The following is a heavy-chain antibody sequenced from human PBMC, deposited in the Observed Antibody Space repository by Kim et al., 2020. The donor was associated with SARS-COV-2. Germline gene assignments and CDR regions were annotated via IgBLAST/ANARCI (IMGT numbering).Heavy chain of an antibody. V-gene: IGHV3-30*18. CDR3: AKDLDSSSWYSTYYYYYGMDV. CDR1: GFTFSSYG. D-gene: IGHD6-13*01. Sequence: GGSLRLSCAASGFTFSSYGMHWVRQAPGKGLEWVAVISYDGSNKYYADSVKGRFTISRDNSKNTLYLQMNSLRAEDTAVYYCAKDLDSSSWYSTYYYYYGMDVWGQGTTVTVSS. CDR2: ISYDGSNK. J-gene: IGHJ6*02.